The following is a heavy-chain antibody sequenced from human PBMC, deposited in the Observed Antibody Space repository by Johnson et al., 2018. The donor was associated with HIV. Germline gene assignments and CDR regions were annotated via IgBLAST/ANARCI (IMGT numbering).Heavy chain of an antibody. D-gene: IGHD3-22*01. V-gene: IGHV3-30*03. CDR2: ISYDGSDK. J-gene: IGHJ3*02. Sequence: QVQLVESGGGVVQPGRSLRLSCAASGFTFDDYGMSWVRQAPGNGLEWVAVISYDGSDKDYADSVNGRFTISRDSSKNTLYLQMNSLRAEDTAVYYCARGGARSSGYYSAFDIWGQGTMVTVSS. CDR3: ARGGARSSGYYSAFDI. CDR1: GFTFDDYG.